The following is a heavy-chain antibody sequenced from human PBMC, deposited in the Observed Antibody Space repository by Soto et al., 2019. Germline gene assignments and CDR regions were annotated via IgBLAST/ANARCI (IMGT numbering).Heavy chain of an antibody. CDR3: ARDRRGAAAGTPYYYYYGMDV. Sequence: PGGSLRLSCTASGFTFSDSWMTWVRQAPGKGLEWVARIKPDESEKKYADSVKGRFSISRDNAKNSMYLQMDSLRGEDTAVYYCARDRRGAAAGTPYYYYYGMDVWGQGTTVTVSS. J-gene: IGHJ6*02. CDR2: IKPDESEK. D-gene: IGHD6-13*01. CDR1: GFTFSDSW. V-gene: IGHV3-7*01.